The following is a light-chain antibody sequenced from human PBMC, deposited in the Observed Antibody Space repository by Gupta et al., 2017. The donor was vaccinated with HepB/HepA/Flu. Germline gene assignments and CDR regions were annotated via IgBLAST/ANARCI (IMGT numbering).Light chain of an antibody. Sequence: QSVLTQPPSASGTPGRGVTIPCSGSNSNIERNTVTWYKQFPGTAPKLLIYNTDQRPSGVPDRFAGYKTGTSDSRAISGLQSEDEAEYAGAEWDGKLKAVILGGGTKLTVL. J-gene: IGLJ2*01. CDR1: NSNIERNT. V-gene: IGLV1-44*01. CDR2: NTD. CDR3: AEWDGKLKAVI.